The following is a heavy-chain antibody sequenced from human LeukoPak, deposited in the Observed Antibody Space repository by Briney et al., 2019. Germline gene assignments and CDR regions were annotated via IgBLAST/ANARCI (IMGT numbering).Heavy chain of an antibody. CDR3: ARGKTRYYYGSSGYYPFDY. CDR2: ISSSGSTI. J-gene: IGHJ4*02. D-gene: IGHD3-22*01. Sequence: GGSLRLSCAASGFTFSNAWMSWVRQAPGKGLEWVSYISSSGSTIYYADSVKGRFTVSRDNAKNSLYLQMNSLRAEDTAVYYCARGKTRYYYGSSGYYPFDYWGQGILVTVSS. CDR1: GFTFSNAW. V-gene: IGHV3-11*04.